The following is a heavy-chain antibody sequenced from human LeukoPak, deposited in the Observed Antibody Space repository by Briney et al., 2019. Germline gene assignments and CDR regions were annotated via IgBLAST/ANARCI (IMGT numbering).Heavy chain of an antibody. CDR3: ARNAYCDSTNCYAWFDP. CDR2: IVPHSGGT. J-gene: IGHJ5*02. CDR1: GYTFTDYY. V-gene: IGHV1-2*02. D-gene: IGHD2-2*01. Sequence: GASVKVSCKASGYTFTDYYIHWVRQAPGQGLEWMGWIVPHSGGTNYAQNYQGRITMTRDTSISTAYMELSSLGSDDTAVYYCARNAYCDSTNCYAWFDPWGQGTLVTVSS.